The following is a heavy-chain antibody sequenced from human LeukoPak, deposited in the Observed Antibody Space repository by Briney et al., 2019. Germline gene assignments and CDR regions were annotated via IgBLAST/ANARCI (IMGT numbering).Heavy chain of an antibody. J-gene: IGHJ4*02. D-gene: IGHD2/OR15-2a*01. CDR2: IWYDGSNK. V-gene: IGHV3-33*01. CDR3: AMYNSLSHLDY. Sequence: GGSLRPSCAASGFTFSKHGMHWVRQAPGKGLEWVAVIWYDGSNKYNVDSVKGRFTISGDNSKTTLYLQMNSLSAEDTAVYYCAMYNSLSHLDYWGQGTLVTVSS. CDR1: GFTFSKHG.